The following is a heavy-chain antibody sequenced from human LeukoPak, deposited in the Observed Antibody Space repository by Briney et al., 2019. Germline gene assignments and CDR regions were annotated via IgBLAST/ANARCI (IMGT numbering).Heavy chain of an antibody. CDR1: GGSLSSDY. J-gene: IGHJ5*02. V-gene: IGHV4-59*08. CDR3: ARHRPGERRFDP. D-gene: IGHD3-16*01. CDR2: INYSGNT. Sequence: PSETLSLTCTVSGGSLSSDYCSWIMQPPGKGLEWNDYINYSGNTNSNPSLKSRVTISVDTSKNQISMKLSSVTAADTAVYYCARHRPGERRFDPWGQGTLVTVSS.